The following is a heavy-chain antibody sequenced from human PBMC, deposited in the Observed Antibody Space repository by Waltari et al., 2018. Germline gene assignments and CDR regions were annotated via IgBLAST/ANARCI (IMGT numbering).Heavy chain of an antibody. J-gene: IGHJ6*03. V-gene: IGHV3-21*02. Sequence: EVQLVESGGGLVKPGGSLRLSCAASGLTFSSYSMNWVRQAPGKGLEWFSSISSSSSYIYYADSVNGRFTISRDNAKNSLYLQMNSRRAEDTAVYYCAREVPNMDVWGKGTTVTISS. CDR2: ISSSSSYI. CDR3: AREVPNMDV. CDR1: GLTFSSYS.